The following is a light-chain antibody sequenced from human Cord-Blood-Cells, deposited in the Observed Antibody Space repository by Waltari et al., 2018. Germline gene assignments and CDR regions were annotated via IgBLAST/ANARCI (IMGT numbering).Light chain of an antibody. CDR3: QQYGSSPRT. V-gene: IGKV3-20*01. Sequence: EIVLTQSPGTLSVAPGETATRPGRPSQSGSSSYLAWYQQKPGQAPRLLIYGASSRATGIPDRFSGSGSGTDFTLTISRLEPEDFAVYYCQQYGSSPRTFGQGTKVEIK. CDR2: GAS. CDR1: QSGSSSY. J-gene: IGKJ1*01.